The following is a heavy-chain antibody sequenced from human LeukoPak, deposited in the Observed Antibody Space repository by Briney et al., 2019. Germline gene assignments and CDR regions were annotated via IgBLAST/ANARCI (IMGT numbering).Heavy chain of an antibody. J-gene: IGHJ3*02. CDR2: IYYSGST. Sequence: PSETLSLTCTVSGGSISTYYWSWIRQPPGKGLEWIGYIYYSGSTNYNPSLKSRVTISVDTSKNQFSLKLSSVPAADTAVYYCARAHYYGSGSYAFDIWGQGTMVTVSS. D-gene: IGHD3-10*01. V-gene: IGHV4-59*01. CDR1: GGSISTYY. CDR3: ARAHYYGSGSYAFDI.